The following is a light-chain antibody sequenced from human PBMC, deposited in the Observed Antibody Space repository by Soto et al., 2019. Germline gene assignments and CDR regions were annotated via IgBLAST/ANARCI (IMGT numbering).Light chain of an antibody. Sequence: EIVWTQSPATLSLSPGEIATLSCRASQSLSSYLAWYQQKPGQAPRLLIYDASNRATGIPARFSGTGSGTDVTLTIRSLEPEDFAVYYCQQRRNWPITFGQGTRLEIK. V-gene: IGKV3-11*01. J-gene: IGKJ5*01. CDR2: DAS. CDR1: QSLSSY. CDR3: QQRRNWPIT.